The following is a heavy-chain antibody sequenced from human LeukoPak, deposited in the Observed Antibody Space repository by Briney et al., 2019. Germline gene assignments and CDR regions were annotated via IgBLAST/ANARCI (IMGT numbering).Heavy chain of an antibody. CDR2: ISVRSNYI. Sequence: PGGSLRLSCVASGYTFSSFSINWVRQAPGKGLEWVSSISVRSNYIYYAVSVRGRFSISRDDARDSLFLQMNSLRAEDTAVYYCVRLRRNSDTSGYYYYYDFWGQGTLVTVSS. J-gene: IGHJ4*02. CDR1: GYTFSSFS. V-gene: IGHV3-21*01. CDR3: VRLRRNSDTSGYYYYYDF. D-gene: IGHD3-22*01.